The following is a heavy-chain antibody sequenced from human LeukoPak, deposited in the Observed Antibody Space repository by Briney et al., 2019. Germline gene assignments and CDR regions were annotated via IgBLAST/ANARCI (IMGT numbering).Heavy chain of an antibody. CDR2: IDSSGSYT. J-gene: IGHJ4*02. Sequence: GGSLRLSCAASGFTFSTYAMSWVRQAPGKGLEWVSAIDSSGSYTWYDDSVKGRFTISRDNSKNTLYLQMNSLRAEDTAVYYCAKGSAGGRPYYFDYWGQGTLVPVSS. V-gene: IGHV3-23*05. CDR1: GFTFSTYA. D-gene: IGHD6-13*01. CDR3: AKGSAGGRPYYFDY.